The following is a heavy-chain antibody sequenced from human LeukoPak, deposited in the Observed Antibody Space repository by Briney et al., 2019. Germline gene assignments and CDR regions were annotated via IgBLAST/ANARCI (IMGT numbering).Heavy chain of an antibody. Sequence: PGGSLRLSCAASGFTFSSYGMHWVRQAPGKGLEWVAVISYDGSNKYYADSVKGRFTISRDNSKNTLYLQMNSLRAEDTAVYYCALLWFGELYYFDYWGQGTLVTVSS. D-gene: IGHD3-10*01. J-gene: IGHJ4*02. CDR2: ISYDGSNK. V-gene: IGHV3-30*03. CDR1: GFTFSSYG. CDR3: ALLWFGELYYFDY.